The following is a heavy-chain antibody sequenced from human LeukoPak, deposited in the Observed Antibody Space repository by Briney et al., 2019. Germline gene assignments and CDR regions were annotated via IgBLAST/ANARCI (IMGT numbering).Heavy chain of an antibody. CDR2: INHSGST. CDR3: ARDDYGDYGGVDY. D-gene: IGHD4-17*01. CDR1: GGSFSGYY. Sequence: SETLSLTCAVYGGSFSGYYWSWIRQPPGNGLEWIGEINHSGSTNYNPSLKSRVTISVDTSKDQFSLKLSSVTAADTAVYYCARDDYGDYGGVDYWGQGTLVTVSS. J-gene: IGHJ4*02. V-gene: IGHV4-34*01.